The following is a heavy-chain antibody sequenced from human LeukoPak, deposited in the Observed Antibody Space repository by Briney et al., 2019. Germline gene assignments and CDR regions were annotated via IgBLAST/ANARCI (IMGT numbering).Heavy chain of an antibody. J-gene: IGHJ6*03. D-gene: IGHD2-2*01. V-gene: IGHV3-64*02. CDR2: ISGNGGNT. CDR1: GFSFSSHG. Sequence: PGGSLRLSCAASGFSFSSHGMHWVRQAPGKGLEYVSGISGNGGNTHYVDSVKGRFTISRDNSKNTLYLQMGSLRAEDMAVYDCARVSACTSASCYRDYYYYMDVWGKGTTVTVSS. CDR3: ARVSACTSASCYRDYYYYMDV.